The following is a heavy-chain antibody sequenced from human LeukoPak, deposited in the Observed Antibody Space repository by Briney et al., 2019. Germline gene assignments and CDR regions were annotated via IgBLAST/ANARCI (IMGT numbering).Heavy chain of an antibody. CDR3: ARAPDYGDYVYYFDY. J-gene: IGHJ4*02. CDR1: GGTFSSYA. V-gene: IGHV1-69*05. CDR2: IIPIFGTA. Sequence: SVKVSCKASGGTFSSYAISWVRQAPGQGLEWMGGIIPIFGTANYAQKFQGRVTITTDESTSTAYMELSSLRSEDTAVYYCARAPDYGDYVYYFDYWGQGTLVTVSS. D-gene: IGHD4-17*01.